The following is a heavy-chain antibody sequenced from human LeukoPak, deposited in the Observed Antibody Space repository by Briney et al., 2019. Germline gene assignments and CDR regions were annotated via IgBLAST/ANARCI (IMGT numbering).Heavy chain of an antibody. D-gene: IGHD3-10*01. CDR3: ATGAHYYGS. J-gene: IGHJ5*02. Sequence: GGSLRLSCAASGFTVSRNYMSWVRQAPGKGLEWVSFINGDDTSNYSGSVKGQFAISRDNSRNTLFLQMNSLRAEDTAVYYCATGAHYYGSWGQGTLVTVSS. CDR1: GFTVSRNY. CDR2: INGDDTS. V-gene: IGHV3-53*01.